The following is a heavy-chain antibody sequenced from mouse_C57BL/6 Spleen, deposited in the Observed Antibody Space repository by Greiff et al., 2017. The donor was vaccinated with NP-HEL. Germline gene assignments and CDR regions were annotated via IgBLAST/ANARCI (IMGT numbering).Heavy chain of an antibody. Sequence: EVKLVESGPGLVKPSQSLSLTCSVTGYSITSGYYWNWIRQFPGNKLEWMGYISYDGSNNYNPSLKNRISITRDTSKNQFFLKLNSVTTEDTATYYCARDEVDFDYWGQGTTRTVSS. V-gene: IGHV3-6*01. CDR1: GYSITSGYY. CDR2: ISYDGSN. CDR3: ARDEVDFDY. J-gene: IGHJ2*01.